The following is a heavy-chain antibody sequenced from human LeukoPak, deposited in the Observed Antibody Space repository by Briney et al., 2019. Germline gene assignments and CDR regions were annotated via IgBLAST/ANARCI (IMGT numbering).Heavy chain of an antibody. V-gene: IGHV5-51*01. CDR3: ARHPNVLRYFDWFPLD. Sequence: GESLKISCKGSGYSFTSYWIGWVRQMPGKGLEWMGIIYPGDSDTRYSPSLQGQVTISADKSISTAYLQWSSLKASDTAMYYCARHPNVLRYFDWFPLDWGQGTLVTVSS. CDR1: GYSFTSYW. J-gene: IGHJ4*02. CDR2: IYPGDSDT. D-gene: IGHD3-9*01.